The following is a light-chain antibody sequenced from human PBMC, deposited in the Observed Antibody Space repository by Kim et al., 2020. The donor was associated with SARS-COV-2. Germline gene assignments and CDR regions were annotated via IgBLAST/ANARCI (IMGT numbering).Light chain of an antibody. CDR3: VAWDDSLNGGV. CDR1: NSNIGRNY. CDR2: RND. Sequence: QSVVTQPPSMSGTPGQTVTISCSGRNSNIGRNYVYWYQQFPGTAPKLLIYRNDKRPSGVPDRFSGSESGTSASLAISGLRSEDEADYYCVAWDDSLNGGVFGGGTQLTVL. V-gene: IGLV1-47*01. J-gene: IGLJ2*01.